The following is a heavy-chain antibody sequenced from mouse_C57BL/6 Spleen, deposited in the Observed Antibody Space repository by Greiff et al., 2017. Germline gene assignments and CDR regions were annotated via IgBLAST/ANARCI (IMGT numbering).Heavy chain of an antibody. CDR2: ISYDGSN. V-gene: IGHV3-6*01. Sequence: ESGPGLVKPSQSLSLTCSVTGYSFTSGYYWYWIRPFPGNKLEWMGYISYDGSNNYNPSLKNLISITRDTSKNHFYLKLNSLTTKDTATYYCARDYDYDGYCVDYWGQGTTLTVSS. J-gene: IGHJ2*01. CDR1: GYSFTSGYY. D-gene: IGHD2-4*01. CDR3: ARDYDYDGYCVDY.